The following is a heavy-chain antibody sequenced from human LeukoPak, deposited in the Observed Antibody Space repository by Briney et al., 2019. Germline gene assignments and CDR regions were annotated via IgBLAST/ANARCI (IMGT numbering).Heavy chain of an antibody. V-gene: IGHV2-5*02. CDR1: GFSLGTSGVG. D-gene: IGHD6-13*01. Sequence: SGPTLVKPTQTLTLTCTFSGFSLGTSGVGVGWIRQPPGKALEWLALIYWDDDKRYSPSLKSRLTITKDTSKNQVVLTMTNMDPVDTATYYCAHRTDSSSWTGDYFDYWGQGTLVTVSS. J-gene: IGHJ4*02. CDR2: IYWDDDK. CDR3: AHRTDSSSWTGDYFDY.